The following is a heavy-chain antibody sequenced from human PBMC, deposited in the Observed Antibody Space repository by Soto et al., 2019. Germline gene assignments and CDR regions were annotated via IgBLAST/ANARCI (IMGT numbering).Heavy chain of an antibody. V-gene: IGHV1-69*12. Sequence: QVQLVQSGAEVNKPGSSVKVSCNSSGDIFNTYSVSWLRQAPGQGLEWMGGVIPILVKPMYAQNFHDRLTITADESTRTVFMELTSLTSDDTAVYFCARLCGIADHDSWGPGTRVIVSS. D-gene: IGHD6-13*01. CDR2: VIPILVKP. J-gene: IGHJ5*01. CDR1: GDIFNTYS. CDR3: ARLCGIADHDS.